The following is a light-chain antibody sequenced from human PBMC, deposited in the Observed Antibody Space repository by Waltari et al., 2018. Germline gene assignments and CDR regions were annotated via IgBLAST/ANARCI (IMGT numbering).Light chain of an antibody. CDR3: QQYGSSPALT. Sequence: EIVLTQSPGTLSLSPGERATPPSRASQSVSSSYLAWYQQKPGQAPRLLIYGASSRATGIPDRFSGSGSGTDFTLTISRLEPEDFAVYYCQQYGSSPALTFGGGTKVEIK. V-gene: IGKV3-20*01. CDR2: GAS. J-gene: IGKJ4*01. CDR1: QSVSSSY.